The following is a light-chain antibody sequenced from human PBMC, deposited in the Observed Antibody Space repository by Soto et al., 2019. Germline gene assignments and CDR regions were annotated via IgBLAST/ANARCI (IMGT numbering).Light chain of an antibody. CDR2: KAS. Sequence: IPRTQSPSTLSASEGARVALTGRASQSITGWLAWYQQKPGKAPKLLIYKASSLNSGVPSRFSGSGSGTEFTLTISSLQPEDVATYYCQKYNIAPRTFGGGSNVDI. CDR1: QSITGW. V-gene: IGKV1-5*03. J-gene: IGKJ4*01. CDR3: QKYNIAPRT.